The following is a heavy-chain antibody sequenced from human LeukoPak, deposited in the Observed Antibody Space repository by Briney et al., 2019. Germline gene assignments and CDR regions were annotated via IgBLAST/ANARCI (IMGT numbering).Heavy chain of an antibody. CDR1: GFTFSSYA. V-gene: IGHV3-30*04. CDR3: ARGGVVIFDYFDY. J-gene: IGHJ4*02. CDR2: ISYDGSNK. D-gene: IGHD3-3*01. Sequence: GRSLRLSCAASGFTFSSYATHWVRQAPGKGLEWVAVISYDGSNKYYADSVKGRFTISRDNSKNTLYLQMNSLRAEDTAVYYCARGGVVIFDYFDYWGQGTLVTVSS.